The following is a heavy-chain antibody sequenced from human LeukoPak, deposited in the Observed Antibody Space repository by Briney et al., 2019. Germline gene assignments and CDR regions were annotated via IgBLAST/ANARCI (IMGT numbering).Heavy chain of an antibody. CDR1: GFTFGTYW. V-gene: IGHV3-7*01. CDR3: ARFARRAAYYYDSSGYYYFDY. CDR2: IKQDGSEK. J-gene: IGHJ4*02. Sequence: GGSLRLSCAASGFTFGTYWMSWVRQAPGKGPEWVANIKQDGSEKYYVDSVRGRFTISRDNAKKSMYLQMNSLRAEDTAVYFCARFARRAAYYYDSSGYYYFDYWGQGTLVTVSS. D-gene: IGHD3-22*01.